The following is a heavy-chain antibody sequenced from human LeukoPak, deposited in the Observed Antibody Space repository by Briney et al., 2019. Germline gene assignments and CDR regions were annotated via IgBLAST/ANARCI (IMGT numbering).Heavy chain of an antibody. CDR2: INPNSGGT. V-gene: IGHV1-2*02. CDR1: GYTFSSYG. CDR3: ARGMGYCSGGSCSGDY. D-gene: IGHD2-15*01. Sequence: GASVKVSCKASGYTFSSYGISWVRQAPGQGLEWMGWINPNSGGTNYAQKFQGRVTMTRDTSISTAYMELSRLRSDDTAVYYCARGMGYCSGGSCSGDYWGQGTLVTVSS. J-gene: IGHJ4*02.